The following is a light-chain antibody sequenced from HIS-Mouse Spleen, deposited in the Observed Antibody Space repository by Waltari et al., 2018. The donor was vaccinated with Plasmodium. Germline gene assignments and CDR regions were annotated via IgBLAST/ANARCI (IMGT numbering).Light chain of an antibody. V-gene: IGKV3-20*01. CDR3: QQYGSSPLT. CDR2: GAS. CDR1: QRVSSSY. Sequence: EIVLTQSPGPLSLSPGERATLSGRASQRVSSSYLAWYQQKPGQAPRLLSYGASSRATGIPDRFSGSGSGTDFTLTISRLEPEDFAVYYCQQYGSSPLTFGGGTKVEIK. J-gene: IGKJ4*01.